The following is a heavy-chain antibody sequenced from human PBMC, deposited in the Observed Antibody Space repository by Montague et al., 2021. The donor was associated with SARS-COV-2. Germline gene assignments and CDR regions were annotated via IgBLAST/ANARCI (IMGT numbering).Heavy chain of an antibody. J-gene: IGHJ3*02. CDR2: YYSGST. D-gene: IGHD4-23*01. V-gene: IGHV4-39*01. Sequence: YYSGSTYYNPSLKSRVTISVDTSKKQSSLQLSSVTAADTAVDYCARLRGEYGGTYGNFDIWGQGTMVTVSS. CDR3: ARLRGEYGGTYGNFDI.